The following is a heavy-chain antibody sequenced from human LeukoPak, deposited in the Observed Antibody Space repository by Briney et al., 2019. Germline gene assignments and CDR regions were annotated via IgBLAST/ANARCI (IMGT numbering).Heavy chain of an antibody. CDR1: GFTFSSYA. J-gene: IGHJ6*03. V-gene: IGHV3-30*04. Sequence: GGSLRLSCAASGFTFSSYAMHWVRQAPGKGLEWVAVISYDGSNKYYADSVKGRFTISRDNSKNTLYLQMNSLRAEDTAVYYCARGADYGGNSGYYYYYYMDVWGKGTTVTVSS. D-gene: IGHD4-23*01. CDR3: ARGADYGGNSGYYYYYYMDV. CDR2: ISYDGSNK.